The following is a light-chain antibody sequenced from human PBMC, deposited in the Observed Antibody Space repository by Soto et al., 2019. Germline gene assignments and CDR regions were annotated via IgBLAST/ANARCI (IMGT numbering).Light chain of an antibody. CDR1: QSFRGL. Sequence: EVVLTQSPVTLSLSPGEMATLSCRASQSFRGLLAWYQQKPGQAPRLLIYDAYNRATGIPPRFSGSGSGTDFTLTISSLEPEDSAVYYCQQRHMWPITLGQGTRLEIK. J-gene: IGKJ5*01. CDR3: QQRHMWPIT. V-gene: IGKV3-11*01. CDR2: DAY.